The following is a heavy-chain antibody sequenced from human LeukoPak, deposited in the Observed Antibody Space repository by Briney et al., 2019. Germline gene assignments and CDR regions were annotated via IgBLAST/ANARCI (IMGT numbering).Heavy chain of an antibody. CDR1: GFTFSSYE. J-gene: IGHJ3*02. CDR3: ARTADYYDSSGYYYGDSDNAFDI. V-gene: IGHV3-21*01. Sequence: PGGSLRLSCAASGFTFSSYEMNWVRQAPGKGLEWVSSISSSSSYIYYADSVKGRFTISRDNDKNSLYLQMNSLRAEDTAVYYCARTADYYDSSGYYYGDSDNAFDIWGQGTMVTVSS. CDR2: ISSSSSYI. D-gene: IGHD3-22*01.